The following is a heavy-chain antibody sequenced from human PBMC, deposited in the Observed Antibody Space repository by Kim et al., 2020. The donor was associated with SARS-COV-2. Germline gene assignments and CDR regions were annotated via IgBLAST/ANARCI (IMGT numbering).Heavy chain of an antibody. D-gene: IGHD6-19*01. Sequence: GGSLRLSCAASGFTFSDYYMTGIRQAPGKGREWISYISSSSYTKYADSVKGRCTISRDNAKNSLYLQMNSLRAEDTAVYYCAMVASGSTAWYYFDYCGQG. CDR3: AMVASGSTAWYYFDY. V-gene: IGHV3-11*03. CDR2: ISSSSYT. J-gene: IGHJ4*02. CDR1: GFTFSDYY.